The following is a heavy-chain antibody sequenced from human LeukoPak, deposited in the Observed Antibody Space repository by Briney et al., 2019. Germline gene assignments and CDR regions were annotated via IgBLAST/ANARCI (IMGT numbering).Heavy chain of an antibody. Sequence: SETLSLTCTVSGGSISSGDYYWSWIRQPPGKGLEWIGYIYYSGSTYYNPSLKSRVTISVDTSKNQFSLKLSSVTAADTAVYYCARGVLEWELLTHFDYWGQGTLVTVPS. D-gene: IGHD3-3*01. CDR1: GGSISSGDYY. CDR3: ARGVLEWELLTHFDY. J-gene: IGHJ4*02. CDR2: IYYSGST. V-gene: IGHV4-30-4*08.